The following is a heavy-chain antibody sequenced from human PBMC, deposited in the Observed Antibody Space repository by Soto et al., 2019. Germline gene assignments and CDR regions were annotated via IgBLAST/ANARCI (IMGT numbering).Heavy chain of an antibody. CDR2: IWYDGSNK. CDR1: GFMFNTYG. V-gene: IGHV3-33*01. CDR3: ARLGYYFDSTNSVGNY. J-gene: IGHJ4*02. D-gene: IGHD3-22*01. Sequence: QVLLVESWGGVVQPGTSLRLSCAASGFMFNTYGMHWVRQAPGKGLEWVAGIWYDGSNKYYADSVKGRFTISRDNSKNTLFRQMNSRRAEDTAVYYCARLGYYFDSTNSVGNYWGQGTLVTVSS.